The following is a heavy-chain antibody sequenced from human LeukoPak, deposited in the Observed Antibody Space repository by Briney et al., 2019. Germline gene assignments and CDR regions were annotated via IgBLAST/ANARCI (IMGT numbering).Heavy chain of an antibody. J-gene: IGHJ5*02. D-gene: IGHD3/OR15-3a*01. CDR3: AKDLFLFFGDT. Sequence: GGSLRLSCAASGFTFTSYHMNWVRQAPGKGLEWVATIASDGFMAYYADSLKGRFVISRDNSQQTIYLQMNSLRADDTAVYYCAKDLFLFFGDTRGQGTLVTVSS. CDR2: IASDGFMA. CDR1: GFTFTSYH. V-gene: IGHV3-23*01.